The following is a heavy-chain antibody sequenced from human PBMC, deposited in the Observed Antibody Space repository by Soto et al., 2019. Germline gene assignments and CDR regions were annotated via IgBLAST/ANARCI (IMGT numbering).Heavy chain of an antibody. V-gene: IGHV4-34*01. D-gene: IGHD3-22*01. Sequence: SETLSLTCAVYGGSFSGYYWSWIRQPPGKGLEWIGEINHSGSTNYNPSLKSRVTISVDTSKNQFSLKLSSVTAADTAVYYCARAINYYDSSGYYYVYYYYGMDVWGQGTTVTV. J-gene: IGHJ6*02. CDR1: GGSFSGYY. CDR2: INHSGST. CDR3: ARAINYYDSSGYYYVYYYYGMDV.